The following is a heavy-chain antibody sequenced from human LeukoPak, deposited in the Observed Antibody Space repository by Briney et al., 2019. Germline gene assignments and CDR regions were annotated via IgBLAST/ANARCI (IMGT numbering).Heavy chain of an antibody. D-gene: IGHD5-24*01. Sequence: GGSLRLSCSASGFNFSSYSMTWVRQAPGEGLEWLSYISSRSNTRFYADSVKGRFTISRDNAKNSLFLQMNSLRAEDTAVYYCVSHKWLHQGDYWGQGTLVTVSS. V-gene: IGHV3-48*01. CDR1: GFNFSSYS. J-gene: IGHJ4*02. CDR3: VSHKWLHQGDY. CDR2: ISSRSNTR.